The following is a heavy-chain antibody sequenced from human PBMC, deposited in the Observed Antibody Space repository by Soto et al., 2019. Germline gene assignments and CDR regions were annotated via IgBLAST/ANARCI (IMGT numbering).Heavy chain of an antibody. V-gene: IGHV4-31*03. J-gene: IGHJ5*02. D-gene: IGHD6-13*01. Sequence: NPSETLSLTCTVSGGSISSGGYYWSWIRQHPGKGLEWIGYIYYSGSTYYNPSLKSRVTISVDTSKNQFSLKLSSVTAADTAVYYCARFFGEYSSSWYWFDPWGQGTLVTVSS. CDR1: GGSISSGGYY. CDR3: ARFFGEYSSSWYWFDP. CDR2: IYYSGST.